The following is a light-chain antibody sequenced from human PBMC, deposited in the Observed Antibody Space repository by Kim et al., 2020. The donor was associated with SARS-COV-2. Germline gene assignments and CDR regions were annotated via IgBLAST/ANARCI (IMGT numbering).Light chain of an antibody. J-gene: IGKJ2*01. V-gene: IGKV3-15*01. Sequence: SVSSGERATLSCRASQSISSNLAWYQQKPGQAPRLLIYRASPRATGVPARFSGSGSGTEFTLTISSLQSEDFAVYYCQHYNNWPYTFGQGTKLEI. CDR3: QHYNNWPYT. CDR2: RAS. CDR1: QSISSN.